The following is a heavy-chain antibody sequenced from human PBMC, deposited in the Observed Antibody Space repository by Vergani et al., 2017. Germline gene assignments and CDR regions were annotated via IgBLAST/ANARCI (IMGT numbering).Heavy chain of an antibody. CDR3: ARGWKYGQKRAYAFDI. V-gene: IGHV1-69*01. CDR2: IIPIFGTA. Sequence: VQLVESGGGLVQPGGSLRLSCAASGFTFSSYAISWVRQAPGQGLEWMGGIIPIFGTANYAQKFQGRVTITADESTSTAYMELSSLRSEDTAVYYCARGWKYGQKRAYAFDIWGQGTMVTVSS. D-gene: IGHD1-7*01. CDR1: GFTFSSYA. J-gene: IGHJ3*02.